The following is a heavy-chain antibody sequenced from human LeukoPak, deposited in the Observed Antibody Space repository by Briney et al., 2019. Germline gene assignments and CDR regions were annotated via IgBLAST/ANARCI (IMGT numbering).Heavy chain of an antibody. CDR1: GFSLSTSGVG. CDR3: ARETTVTTYDY. CDR2: IYWNDDK. J-gene: IGHJ4*02. D-gene: IGHD4-17*01. Sequence: ESGPTLVKPTQTLTLTCTFSGFSLSTSGVGVGWIRQPPGKALEWLALIYWNDDKRHSPSLKTRLTISKDTSKNQVVLTMTNMDPVDTATYYCARETTVTTYDYWGQGTLVTVSS. V-gene: IGHV2-5*01.